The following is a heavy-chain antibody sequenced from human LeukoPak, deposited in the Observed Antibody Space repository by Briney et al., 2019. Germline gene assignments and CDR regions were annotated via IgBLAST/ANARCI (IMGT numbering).Heavy chain of an antibody. CDR1: GYTFTSYG. D-gene: IGHD2-21*02. CDR2: ISAYNGNT. CDR3: GTLVTAIPL. V-gene: IGHV1-18*01. Sequence: GASVKVSCKASGYTFTSYGISWVRQAPGQGLEWMGWISAYNGNTNYAQKLQGRVTMTTDTSTSTVYMELSSLRSEDTAVYYCGTLVTAIPLWGQGTLVTVSS. J-gene: IGHJ4*02.